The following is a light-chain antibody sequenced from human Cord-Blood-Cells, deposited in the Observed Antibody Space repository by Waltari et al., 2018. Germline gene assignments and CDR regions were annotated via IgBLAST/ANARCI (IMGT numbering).Light chain of an antibody. CDR1: QSISSW. CDR2: DAS. V-gene: IGKV1-5*01. Sequence: DIQMSQSPSTLSASVGDRVTIPCRASQSISSWLAWYQQKPGKAQKPLIYDASMLESGVPLRFSGSVSGTEFTLTISSLQPDDFATYYCQQYNSYSYTFGQGTKLE. J-gene: IGKJ2*01. CDR3: QQYNSYSYT.